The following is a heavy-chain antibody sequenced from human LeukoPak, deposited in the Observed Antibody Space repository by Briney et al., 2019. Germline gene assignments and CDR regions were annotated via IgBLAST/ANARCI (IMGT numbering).Heavy chain of an antibody. V-gene: IGHV3-30*02. CDR3: AKDTGQQLVKGEFDY. Sequence: GGSLRLSCAASGFTFTNYAMHWVRQAPGKGLEWVTFIRYDGSNKYYADSVKGRFIISRDNSKNTLYLQMNSLRPEDTAVYYCAKDTGQQLVKGEFDYWGQGTLVTVSS. CDR2: IRYDGSNK. J-gene: IGHJ4*02. CDR1: GFTFTNYA. D-gene: IGHD6-13*01.